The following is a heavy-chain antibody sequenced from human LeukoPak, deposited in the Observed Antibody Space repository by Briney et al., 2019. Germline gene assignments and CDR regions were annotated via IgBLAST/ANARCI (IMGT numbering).Heavy chain of an antibody. CDR1: GFTFSDYY. J-gene: IGHJ4*02. CDR3: ARDRDTMVRGVINHFDY. CDR2: ISSSSSYT. V-gene: IGHV3-11*06. D-gene: IGHD3-10*01. Sequence: GGSLRLSCAASGFTFSDYYMSWIRQAPGKRLEWVSYISSSSSYTNYADSVKGRFTISRDNAKNSLYLQMNSLRAEDTAVYYCARDRDTMVRGVINHFDYWGQGTLVTVSS.